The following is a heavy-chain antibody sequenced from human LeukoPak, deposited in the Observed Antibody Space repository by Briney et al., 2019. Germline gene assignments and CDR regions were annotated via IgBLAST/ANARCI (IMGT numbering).Heavy chain of an antibody. Sequence: ASVKVSCKASGYTFTGYYMHWVRQAPGQGLEWMGWMNPDSGNTGYAQKFQGRVTMTRNTSISTAYMELSSLRSEDTAVYYCARGVHYYGSGSYIAYWGQGTLVTVSS. J-gene: IGHJ4*02. CDR3: ARGVHYYGSGSYIAY. D-gene: IGHD3-10*01. V-gene: IGHV1-8*02. CDR2: MNPDSGNT. CDR1: GYTFTGYY.